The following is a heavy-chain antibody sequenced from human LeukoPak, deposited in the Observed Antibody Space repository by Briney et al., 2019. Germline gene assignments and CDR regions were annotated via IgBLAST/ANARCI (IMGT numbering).Heavy chain of an antibody. Sequence: PSETLSLTCNVSGGSISSYYWSWIRQPPGKGLEWIGYIYYSGSTNYNPSLKSRVTISVDTSKNQFSLKLSSVTAADTAVYYCARQRKGYYDSSGYFDYWGQGTLVTVSS. CDR3: ARQRKGYYDSSGYFDY. J-gene: IGHJ4*02. CDR1: GGSISSYY. CDR2: IYYSGST. V-gene: IGHV4-59*08. D-gene: IGHD3-22*01.